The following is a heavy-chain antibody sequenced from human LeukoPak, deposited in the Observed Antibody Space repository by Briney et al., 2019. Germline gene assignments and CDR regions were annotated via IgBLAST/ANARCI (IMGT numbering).Heavy chain of an antibody. CDR1: GFTFSNQG. V-gene: IGHV3-23*01. J-gene: IGHJ4*02. CDR3: AKDDAWLRFGE. D-gene: IGHD3-10*01. Sequence: GDSLRLSCTASGFTFSNQGMNWVRQAPGKGLEWVSGISPSGDITYYADSVKGRFTISRDNSKNTVYLQMISLTAEDTAVYYCAKDDAWLRFGEWSQGTLVTVSS. CDR2: ISPSGDIT.